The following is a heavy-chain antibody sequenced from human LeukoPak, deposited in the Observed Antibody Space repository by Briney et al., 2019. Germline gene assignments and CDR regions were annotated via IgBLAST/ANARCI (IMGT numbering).Heavy chain of an antibody. CDR3: ARGPNIAAPCYFDY. D-gene: IGHD6-6*01. V-gene: IGHV3-21*01. CDR1: GFTFSSYS. Sequence: PGGSLRLSCAASGFTFSSYSMNWVRQAPGKGLEWVSSISSSSSYIYYADSVKGRFTISRDNAKNSLYLQMNSLRAEDTAVYYCARGPNIAAPCYFDYWGQGTLVTVSS. CDR2: ISSSSSYI. J-gene: IGHJ4*02.